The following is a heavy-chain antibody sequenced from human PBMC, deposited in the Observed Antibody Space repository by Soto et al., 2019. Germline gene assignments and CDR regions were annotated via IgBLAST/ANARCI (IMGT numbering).Heavy chain of an antibody. CDR2: IYYSGST. D-gene: IGHD3-3*01. J-gene: IGHJ6*02. Sequence: SETLSLTCAVSGGTISNYYWSWIRQPPGKGPEWIGYIYYSGSTNYNPSLKSRVTISVDTSKNQFSLKLSSVTAADTAVYYCAREPIFGVVFYYYYGMDVWGQGTTVTVSS. CDR3: AREPIFGVVFYYYYGMDV. V-gene: IGHV4-59*01. CDR1: GGTISNYY.